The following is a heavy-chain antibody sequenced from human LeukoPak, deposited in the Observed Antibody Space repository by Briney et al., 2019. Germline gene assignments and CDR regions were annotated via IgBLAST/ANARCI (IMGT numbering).Heavy chain of an antibody. CDR1: GYSFANFW. J-gene: IGHJ3*02. Sequence: PGESLKISCKGSGYSFANFWIGWVRQMPGKGLEWMGIIYPGDSDTRYSPSFQGRVTISADKSISTAYLQWSSLKASDTAMYYCVRPEGYDAFDIWGQGTMVTVSS. CDR2: IYPGDSDT. V-gene: IGHV5-51*01. D-gene: IGHD5-12*01. CDR3: VRPEGYDAFDI.